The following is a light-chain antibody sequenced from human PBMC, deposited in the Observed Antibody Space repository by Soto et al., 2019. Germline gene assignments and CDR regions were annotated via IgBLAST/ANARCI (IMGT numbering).Light chain of an antibody. CDR2: EVT. Sequence: QSVLTQPPSASGSPGQSVAISCTGTSSDVGGYDFVSWYQQHPGKAPRLVIYEVTKRPSGIADRFSGSKSGNTASLTVSGLQAEDEADYYCTSYAGNRHFYVFGTGTKDTDL. J-gene: IGLJ1*01. CDR1: SSDVGGYDF. CDR3: TSYAGNRHFYV. V-gene: IGLV2-8*01.